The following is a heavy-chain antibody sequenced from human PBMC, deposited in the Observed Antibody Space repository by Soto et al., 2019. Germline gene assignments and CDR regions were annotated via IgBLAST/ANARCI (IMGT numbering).Heavy chain of an antibody. CDR1: GYSISSSNW. J-gene: IGHJ4*02. V-gene: IGHV4-28*01. D-gene: IGHD1-26*01. Sequence: QVQLQESGPGLVKPSDTLSLTCAVSGYSISSSNWWGWIRQPPGKGLEWIGYSYYSGTTYYNPSLKRRVTMSVDTSKNQFPLKLTSVTAVHTAVYYCARREIQGPIDYWGQGTLVTVSS. CDR3: ARREIQGPIDY. CDR2: SYYSGTT.